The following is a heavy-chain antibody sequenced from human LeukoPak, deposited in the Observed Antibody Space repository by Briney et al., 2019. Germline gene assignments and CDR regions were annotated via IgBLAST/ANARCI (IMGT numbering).Heavy chain of an antibody. Sequence: PSETLSLTCAVSGYSISSGYYWGWIRPPPGKGLEWIGSIYHSGSTYYNPSLKSRVTISVDTSKNQFSLELSSVTAADTAVYYCARADSGYDFHYWGQGTLVTVSS. CDR1: GYSISSGYY. J-gene: IGHJ4*02. D-gene: IGHD5-12*01. CDR2: IYHSGST. CDR3: ARADSGYDFHY. V-gene: IGHV4-38-2*01.